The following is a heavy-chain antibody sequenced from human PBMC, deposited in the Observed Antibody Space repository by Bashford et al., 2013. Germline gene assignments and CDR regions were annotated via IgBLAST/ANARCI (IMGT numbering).Heavy chain of an antibody. CDR2: RTLTRGDT. D-gene: IGHD2-21*02. V-gene: IGHV1-2*02. J-gene: IGHJ2*01. Sequence: ASVKVSCTAYWIHVHDYRLCTGSRQAPRTRARVDGMDRTLTRGDTNYAQMFQGRVTMTRDTSISTAYMEVNSLSSDDTAVYYCAKDYCAGDCASFFDLWGRGTLVTVSS. CDR1: IHVHDYRL. CDR3: AKDYCAGDCASFFDL.